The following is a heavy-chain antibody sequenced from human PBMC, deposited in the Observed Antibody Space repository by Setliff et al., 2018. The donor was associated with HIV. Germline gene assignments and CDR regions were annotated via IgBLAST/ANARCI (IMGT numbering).Heavy chain of an antibody. CDR2: IKSKTDGGTT. J-gene: IGHJ4*02. D-gene: IGHD3-10*01. CDR3: TTDPMSQYYYGSGSYYLLSFDY. CDR1: GFTFSDHY. V-gene: IGHV3-15*01. Sequence: GESLKISCAASGFTFSDHYMSWIRQAPGKGLEWVGRIKSKTDGGTTDYAAPVKGRFTISRDDSKNTLYLEMNSLKTEDTAMYYCTTDPMSQYYYGSGSYYLLSFDYWGQGTLVTVSS.